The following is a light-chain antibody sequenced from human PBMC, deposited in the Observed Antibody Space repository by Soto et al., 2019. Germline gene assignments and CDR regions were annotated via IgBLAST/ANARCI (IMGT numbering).Light chain of an antibody. CDR3: XXXXXXXPX. Sequence: DVVMTQTPLSLSVAPGQPASISCKSSQSLLHITGETFLFWYLQKPGQSPQLLIYEVSTRVSGVTDRFSGSGSGTDFTLEISRVETDDVGIXXXXXXXXXXPXFXXGTRLEIK. V-gene: IGKV2-29*01. J-gene: IGKJ5*01. CDR2: EVS. CDR1: QSLLHITGETF.